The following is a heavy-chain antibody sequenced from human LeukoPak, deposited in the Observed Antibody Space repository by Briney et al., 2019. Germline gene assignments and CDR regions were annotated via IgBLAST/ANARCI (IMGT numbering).Heavy chain of an antibody. CDR3: ARDEKVYYYDSSDYQAGFDP. Sequence: SETLSLTCTVSGGSISSYYWSWIRQPPGKGLEWIGYIYYSGSTNYNPSLKSRVTISVDTSKNQFSLKLSSVTAADTAVSYCARDEKVYYYDSSDYQAGFDPWGQGTLVTVSS. D-gene: IGHD3-22*01. J-gene: IGHJ5*02. CDR2: IYYSGST. V-gene: IGHV4-59*01. CDR1: GGSISSYY.